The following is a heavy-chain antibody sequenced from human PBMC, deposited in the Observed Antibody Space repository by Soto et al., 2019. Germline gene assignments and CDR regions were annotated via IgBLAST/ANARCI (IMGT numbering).Heavy chain of an antibody. D-gene: IGHD3-3*01. J-gene: IGHJ4*02. CDR3: ARHSGYHTDY. Sequence: GESLKISCKGSGYSFTSYWISWVRQMPGKGLEWMGRIDPSDSYTNYSPSFQGHVTIPADKSISTAYLQWSSLKASDTAVYYCARHSGYHTDYWGQGTLVTVSS. CDR1: GYSFTSYW. V-gene: IGHV5-10-1*01. CDR2: IDPSDSYT.